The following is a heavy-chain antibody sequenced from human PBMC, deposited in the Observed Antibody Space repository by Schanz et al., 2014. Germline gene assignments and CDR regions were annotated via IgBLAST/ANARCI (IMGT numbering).Heavy chain of an antibody. CDR3: AKSRVPGRTQTFGN. CDR2: IGVDGTTT. Sequence: EVHLLESGGGLVQPGGSLRLSCAASGFTFGDYAMTWVRQAPGKGLEWVSVIGVDGTTTYYADSVKGRFTISRDNSKNTLYLQMSSLRPEDTAGYCYAKSRVPGRTQTFGNWGQGTLVTVSS. J-gene: IGHJ4*02. CDR1: GFTFGDYA. V-gene: IGHV3-23*01. D-gene: IGHD2-15*01.